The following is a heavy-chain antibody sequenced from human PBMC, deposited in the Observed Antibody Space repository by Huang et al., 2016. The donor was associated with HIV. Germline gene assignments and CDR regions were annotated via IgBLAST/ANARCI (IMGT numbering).Heavy chain of an antibody. V-gene: IGHV3-9*01. D-gene: IGHD3-10*01. CDR1: GFTFDDYA. CDR3: ARRGVMVRGAHFDY. J-gene: IGHJ4*02. Sequence: EVQLVESGGGLVQPGRSLRLTCAASGFTFDDYAMHWVRQAPGKGVEWVSGNRWNSGIRGYADSVKGRFTISRDNAKNSLYLQMNSLRAEDTALYYCARRGVMVRGAHFDYWGLGTLVTVSS. CDR2: NRWNSGIR.